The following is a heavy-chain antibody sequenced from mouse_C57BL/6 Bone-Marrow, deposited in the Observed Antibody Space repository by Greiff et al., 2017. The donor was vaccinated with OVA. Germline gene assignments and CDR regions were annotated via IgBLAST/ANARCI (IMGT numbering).Heavy chain of an antibody. CDR1: GYTFTSYW. CDR3: ESENYYGSTLYYYAMDY. J-gene: IGHJ4*01. V-gene: IGHV1-64*01. D-gene: IGHD1-1*01. CDR2: IHPNSGST. Sequence: QVQLQQPGAELVKPGASVKLSCKASGYTFTSYWMPWVKQRPGQGLEWIGMIHPNSGSTYYNEKFKSKATLTVDKSASTAYMQLSSLTSEDSAIYYCESENYYGSTLYYYAMDYWGQGTSVTVSS.